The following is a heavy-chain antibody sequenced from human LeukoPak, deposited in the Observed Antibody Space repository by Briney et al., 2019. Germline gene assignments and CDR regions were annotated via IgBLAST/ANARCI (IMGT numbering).Heavy chain of an antibody. D-gene: IGHD4-17*01. V-gene: IGHV3-33*01. CDR2: IWYDGSNK. Sequence: SCKASGGTFSSYAMHWVRQAPGKGLEWVAVIWYDGSNKYYADSVKGRFTISRDNSKNTVYLQMNSLRAEDTAVYYCARQYYGLDYWGQGTLVTVSS. CDR1: GGTFSSYA. CDR3: ARQYYGLDY. J-gene: IGHJ4*02.